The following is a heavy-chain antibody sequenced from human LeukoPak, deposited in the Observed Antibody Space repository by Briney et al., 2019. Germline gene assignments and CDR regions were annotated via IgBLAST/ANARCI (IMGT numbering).Heavy chain of an antibody. V-gene: IGHV4-59*08. D-gene: IGHD3-10*01. CDR1: GGSISSYY. Sequence: PSETLSLTCTVSGGSISSYYWSWIRQPPGKGLEWIGYIYYSGSTNYNPSLKGRVTISVDTSKNQFSLKLSSVTAADTAVYYCARLLLWFGGIDYWGQGALVTVSS. J-gene: IGHJ4*02. CDR3: ARLLLWFGGIDY. CDR2: IYYSGST.